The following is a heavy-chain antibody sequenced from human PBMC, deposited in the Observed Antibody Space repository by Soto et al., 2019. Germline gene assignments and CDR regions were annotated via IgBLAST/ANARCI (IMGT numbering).Heavy chain of an antibody. CDR3: ATVLISYNEGPTPFDF. D-gene: IGHD1-1*01. CDR1: ANTFSKFG. J-gene: IGHJ4*01. CDR2: VNSNNGNT. Sequence: ASVKVSCKASANTFSKFGISWLRQAPGQGLEWLGWVNSNNGNTHYARDFQGRATMTTFTSTSTAYLDLRSLRSDDTAVYFCATVLISYNEGPTPFDFWGQGTLVTVS. V-gene: IGHV1-18*01.